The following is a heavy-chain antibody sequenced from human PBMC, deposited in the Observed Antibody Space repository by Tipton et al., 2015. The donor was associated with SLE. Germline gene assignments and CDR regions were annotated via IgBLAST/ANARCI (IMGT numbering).Heavy chain of an antibody. CDR1: GFTFSANA. D-gene: IGHD5-24*01. CDR2: INSGRT. J-gene: IGHJ4*02. CDR3: VKEGQLGYFDS. V-gene: IGHV3-23*01. Sequence: SLRLSCAASGFTFSANAMGWVRQAPGKGLEWVPTINSGRTYYADSVKGRFTISRDNSKNTLFLQMNSLRAEDTAMYYCVKEGQLGYFDSWGQGTLVTVSS.